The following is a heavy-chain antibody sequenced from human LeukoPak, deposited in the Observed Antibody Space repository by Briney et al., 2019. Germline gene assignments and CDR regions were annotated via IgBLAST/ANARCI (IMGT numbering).Heavy chain of an antibody. J-gene: IGHJ4*02. CDR1: GFTFSNAW. CDR3: TADPIVLNVGAGY. CDR2: IKSKTDGGTA. V-gene: IGHV3-15*01. D-gene: IGHD1-26*01. Sequence: KAGGSLRLSCAASGFTFSNAWMSWVRQAPGKGLEWVGRIKSKTDGGTADYAAPVKGRFTISRDDSKNTLYLQMNSLKTEDTALYYCTADPIVLNVGAGYWGQGTLVTVSS.